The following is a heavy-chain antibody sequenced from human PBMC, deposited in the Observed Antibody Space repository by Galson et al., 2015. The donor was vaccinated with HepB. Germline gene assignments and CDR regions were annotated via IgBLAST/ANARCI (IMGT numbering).Heavy chain of an antibody. CDR1: GFTFSSYG. J-gene: IGHJ3*02. CDR2: IRYDGSNK. D-gene: IGHD3-22*01. CDR3: AKGIRITMIVVVTVEDAFDI. V-gene: IGHV3-30*02. Sequence: SLRLSCAASGFTFSSYGMHWVRQAPGKGLEWVAFIRYDGSNKYYADSVKGRFTISRDNSKNTLYLQMNSLRAEDTAVYYCAKGIRITMIVVVTVEDAFDIWGQGTMVTVSS.